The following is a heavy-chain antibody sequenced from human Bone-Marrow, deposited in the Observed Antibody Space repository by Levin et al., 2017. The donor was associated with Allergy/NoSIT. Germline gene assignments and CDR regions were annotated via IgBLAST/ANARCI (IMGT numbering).Heavy chain of an antibody. CDR2: INAGGKT. CDR1: GFTFSIES. J-gene: IGHJ4*02. V-gene: IGHV3-23*01. CDR3: ARESPDTPFNTAFITCDY. D-gene: IGHD5-18*01. Sequence: GESLKISCAASGFTFSIESMAWFRQAPGKGLEWVSAINAGGKTHYADSVKGRFTISRDDSKNTLSLEMNSLRVEDTAVYFCARESPDTPFNTAFITCDYWGQGTLVSVAS.